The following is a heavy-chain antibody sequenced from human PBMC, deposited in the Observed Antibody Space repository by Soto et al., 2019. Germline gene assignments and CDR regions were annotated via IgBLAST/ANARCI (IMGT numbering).Heavy chain of an antibody. D-gene: IGHD2-2*01. J-gene: IGHJ4*02. CDR1: GFTFSSYS. Sequence: GGSLRLSCAASGFTFSSYSMNWVRQAPGKGLEWVSSISSSSSYIYYADSVKGRFTISRDNAKNSLYLQMNSLRAEDTAVYYCARDPHQLLSYALGYWGQGTLVTVSS. V-gene: IGHV3-21*01. CDR2: ISSSSSYI. CDR3: ARDPHQLLSYALGY.